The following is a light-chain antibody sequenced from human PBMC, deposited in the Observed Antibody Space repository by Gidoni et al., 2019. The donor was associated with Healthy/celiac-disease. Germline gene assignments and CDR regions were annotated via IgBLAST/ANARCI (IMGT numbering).Light chain of an antibody. CDR1: QSVSSY. Sequence: DIVLTQSPATLSLSPGERATLSCRASQSVSSYLAWSQQKPGQAPRLLIYDASNRATGIPARFSGSGSGTDFTLTISSLDPEDFAVYYCQQRSNWPMCSFGQGTKLEIK. J-gene: IGKJ2*04. V-gene: IGKV3-11*01. CDR3: QQRSNWPMCS. CDR2: DAS.